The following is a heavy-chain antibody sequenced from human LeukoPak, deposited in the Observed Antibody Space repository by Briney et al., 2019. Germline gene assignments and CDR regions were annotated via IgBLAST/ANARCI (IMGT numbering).Heavy chain of an antibody. CDR3: ARSGSWTGFDY. V-gene: IGHV1-69*13. Sequence: AASVKDSCKASGGTFSSYAISWVRQAPGQGLEWMGGIIPIFGTANYAQKFQGRVTITADESTSTAYMELSSLRSEDTAVYYCARSGSWTGFDYWGQGTLVTVSS. J-gene: IGHJ4*02. CDR1: GGTFSSYA. D-gene: IGHD6-13*01. CDR2: IIPIFGTA.